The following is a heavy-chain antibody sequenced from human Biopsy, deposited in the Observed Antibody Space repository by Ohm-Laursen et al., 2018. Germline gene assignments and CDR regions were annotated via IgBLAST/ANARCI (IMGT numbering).Heavy chain of an antibody. Sequence: SLRLSCTATGLTFSNFGIHWIRQAPGKGLEWVALISGDGNDQFYAESAKGRFTVSRDNSKNTVDLQMNNLKTEDTAVYYCAKDWLQSWYFDHWGQGTLVTVSS. CDR3: AKDWLQSWYFDH. CDR1: GLTFSNFG. D-gene: IGHD5-24*01. CDR2: ISGDGNDQ. J-gene: IGHJ4*02. V-gene: IGHV3-30*18.